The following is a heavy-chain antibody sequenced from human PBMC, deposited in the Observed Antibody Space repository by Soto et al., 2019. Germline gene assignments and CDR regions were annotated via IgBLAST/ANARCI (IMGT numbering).Heavy chain of an antibody. CDR1: GFTFYNSW. J-gene: IGHJ6*02. CDR3: TTGSVEGV. V-gene: IGHV3-15*07. D-gene: IGHD2-15*01. CDR2: IKRNSDGGRT. Sequence: DVQLVESGGGLVKPGGSLRLSCAASGFTFYNSWMNWVRQAPGKGLEWVGRIKRNSDGGRTDYAAPVKGRFTISRDDSENTLYLQMNSLKTEDTAVYYCTTGSVEGVWGQGTKVSVSS.